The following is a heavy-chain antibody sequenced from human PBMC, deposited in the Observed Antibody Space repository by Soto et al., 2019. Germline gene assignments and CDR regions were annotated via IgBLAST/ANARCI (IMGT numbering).Heavy chain of an antibody. V-gene: IGHV4-39*01. Sequence: SETLSLTCTVSGGSISGSFYYWGCIRQPPGKGLEWIGSIYYSGSTYYNPSLKSRVTISVDTSKNQFSLKLSSVTAADTAVYYFARHSRTVRSGNLNWFDPLVQGTLVT. CDR2: IYYSGST. D-gene: IGHD3-3*01. CDR1: GGSISGSFYY. CDR3: ARHSRTVRSGNLNWFDP. J-gene: IGHJ5*02.